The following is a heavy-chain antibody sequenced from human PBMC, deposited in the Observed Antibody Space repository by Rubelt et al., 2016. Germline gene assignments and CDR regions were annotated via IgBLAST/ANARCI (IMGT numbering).Heavy chain of an antibody. CDR3: AKDGVRSSGPHDS. D-gene: IGHD6-19*01. CDR1: GGSISSGAYY. Sequence: QVQLQESGPGLVKPSQTLSLTCTVSGGSISSGAYYWSWIRQHPGKGLEWIGYIYYNGNTYYNPSLKSRVSISIDTSKNQLSLKLTAVTAADTAVYYCAKDGVRSSGPHDSWGQGTLVIVSS. J-gene: IGHJ4*02. CDR2: IYYNGNT. V-gene: IGHV4-31*03.